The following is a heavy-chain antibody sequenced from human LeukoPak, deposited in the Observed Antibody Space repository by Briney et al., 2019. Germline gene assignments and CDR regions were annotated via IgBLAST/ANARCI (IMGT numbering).Heavy chain of an antibody. CDR2: IYYSGST. CDR3: ARKQTGTMYDV. V-gene: IGHV4-59*12. D-gene: IGHD1-7*01. CDR1: RGSISSYY. J-gene: IGHJ4*02. Sequence: SETLSLTCTVSRGSISSYYWSWIRQPPGQGLEWIGYIYYSGSTDYNPSLKSRVNISVDTSKNQFSLRLYSVTAADTAVYYCARKQTGTMYDVWGQGTQVTVSS.